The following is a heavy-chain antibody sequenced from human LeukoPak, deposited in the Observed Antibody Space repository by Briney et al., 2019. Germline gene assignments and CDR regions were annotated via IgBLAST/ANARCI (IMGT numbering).Heavy chain of an antibody. Sequence: GGSLRLSCAASGFTFSSYWMNWVRQAPGKGLEWVSSITSSSSYIYYADSVKGRFTISRDNAKNSLFLQMNSLRAEDTAVYYCASLSISDYWGQGTLVTVSS. CDR1: GFTFSSYW. D-gene: IGHD6-6*01. CDR3: ASLSISDY. CDR2: ITSSSSYI. V-gene: IGHV3-21*01. J-gene: IGHJ4*02.